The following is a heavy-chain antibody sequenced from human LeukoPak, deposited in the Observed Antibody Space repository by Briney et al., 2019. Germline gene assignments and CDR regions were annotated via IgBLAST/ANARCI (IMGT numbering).Heavy chain of an antibody. J-gene: IGHJ6*02. CDR3: AGGDPSHYYYYYGMDV. V-gene: IGHV1-2*06. CDR1: GYTFTGYY. Sequence: ASVKVSCKASGYTFTGYYMHWVRQAPGQGLEWMGRINPNSGGTNYAQKFQGRVTMTRDTSISTAYMELSRLRSDDTAVYYCAGGDPSHYYYYYGMDVWGQGTTVTVSS. CDR2: INPNSGGT.